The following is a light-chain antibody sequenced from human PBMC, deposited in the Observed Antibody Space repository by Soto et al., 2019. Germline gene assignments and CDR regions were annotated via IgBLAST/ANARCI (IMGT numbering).Light chain of an antibody. Sequence: QSVLTQPPSVSAAPGQKVTISCSGGISNIGKNYVFWYQQLPGSAPKLLIYDNDKRPSGIPDRFFGSKSGTSATLGIPRVQTGDEANYYCATWDSSLGAALFGGGTKVTVL. CDR2: DND. V-gene: IGLV1-51*01. CDR1: ISNIGKNY. CDR3: ATWDSSLGAAL. J-gene: IGLJ2*01.